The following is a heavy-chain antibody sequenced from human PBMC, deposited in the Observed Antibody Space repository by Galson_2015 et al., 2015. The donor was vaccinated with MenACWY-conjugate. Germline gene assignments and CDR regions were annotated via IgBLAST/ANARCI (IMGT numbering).Heavy chain of an antibody. CDR3: AKNPPTYDILTGYYHHYFDY. Sequence: SLRLSCAASGFTFSSYAMSWVRQAPGKGLEWVSAISGSGGSTYYADSVKGRFTISRDNSKNTLYLQMNSLRAEDTAVYYCAKNPPTYDILTGYYHHYFDYWGQGTLVTVSS. V-gene: IGHV3-23*01. D-gene: IGHD3-9*01. CDR2: ISGSGGST. CDR1: GFTFSSYA. J-gene: IGHJ4*02.